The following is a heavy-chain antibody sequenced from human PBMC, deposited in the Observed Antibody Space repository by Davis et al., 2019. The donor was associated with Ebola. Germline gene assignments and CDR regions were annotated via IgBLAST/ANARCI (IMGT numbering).Heavy chain of an antibody. CDR3: ARGLYSSSWIGGWFDP. CDR1: GYTFTGYY. V-gene: IGHV1-2*06. Sequence: ASVKVSCKASGYTFTGYYMHWVRQAPGQGLEWMGRINPNSGGTNYAQKFQGRVTMTRDTSISTAYMELSRLRSDDTAVYYCARGLYSSSWIGGWFDPWGQGTLVTVSS. J-gene: IGHJ5*02. CDR2: INPNSGGT. D-gene: IGHD6-13*01.